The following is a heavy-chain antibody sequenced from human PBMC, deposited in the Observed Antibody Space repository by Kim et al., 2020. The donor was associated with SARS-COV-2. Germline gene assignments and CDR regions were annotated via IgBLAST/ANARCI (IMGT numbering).Heavy chain of an antibody. D-gene: IGHD4-17*01. V-gene: IGHV3-11*01. Sequence: GGSLRLSCAASGFTFSDYYMSWIRQAPGKGLEWVSYISSSGSTIYYTDSVKGRFTISRDNAKNSLYLQMNSLRAEDTAVYYCASGVGDYGDYEDGPWGQGTLVTVSS. J-gene: IGHJ5*02. CDR3: ASGVGDYGDYEDGP. CDR2: ISSSGSTI. CDR1: GFTFSDYY.